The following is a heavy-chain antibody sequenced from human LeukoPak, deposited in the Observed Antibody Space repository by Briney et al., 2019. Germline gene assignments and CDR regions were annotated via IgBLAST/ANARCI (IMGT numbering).Heavy chain of an antibody. CDR3: ARAAYDSSGLLDWYFDL. Sequence: SETLSLTCAVYGGSFSGYYWSWIRQPAGKGLEWIGRIYTSGSTNYNPSLKSRVTMSVDTSKNQFSLKLSSVTAADTAVYYCARAAYDSSGLLDWYFDLWGRGTLVTVSS. V-gene: IGHV4-59*10. D-gene: IGHD3-22*01. J-gene: IGHJ2*01. CDR2: IYTSGST. CDR1: GGSFSGYY.